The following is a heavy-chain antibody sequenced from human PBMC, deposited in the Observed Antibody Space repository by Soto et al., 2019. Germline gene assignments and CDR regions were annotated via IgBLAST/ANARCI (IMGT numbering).Heavy chain of an antibody. Sequence: QVQLQESGPGLVKPSQTLSLTCTVSGDSISVGYYWSWIRQHPGKGLEWIGYVSPSGTTYYNPSLQSRVSISTDRSKNQFSLEVSSVTAADTAVYYCARVRGSYGMDVWGQGTTVTVSS. CDR2: VSPSGTT. CDR3: ARVRGSYGMDV. V-gene: IGHV4-31*03. CDR1: GDSISVGYY. J-gene: IGHJ6*02.